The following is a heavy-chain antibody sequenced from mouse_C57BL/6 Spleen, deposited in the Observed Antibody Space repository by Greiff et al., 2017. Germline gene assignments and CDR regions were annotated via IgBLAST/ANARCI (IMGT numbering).Heavy chain of an antibody. D-gene: IGHD2-1*01. CDR2: IYHRSGNT. CDR3: ADYGNFEGFAY. Sequence: QVQLQQSGAELARPGASVKLSCKASGYTFTSYGISWVKQRTGPGLEWLGEIYHRSGNTYYNEKFKGKATLTADKSSSTAYMELRSLTSEDSAVYFCADYGNFEGFAYWGQGTLVTVSA. V-gene: IGHV1-81*01. CDR1: GYTFTSYG. J-gene: IGHJ3*01.